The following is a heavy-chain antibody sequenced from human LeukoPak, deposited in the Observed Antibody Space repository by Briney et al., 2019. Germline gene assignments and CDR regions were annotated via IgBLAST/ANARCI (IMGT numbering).Heavy chain of an antibody. D-gene: IGHD5-24*01. Sequence: GGSLRLSCAASGFTFSTFAMIWVRQPPGKGLEWVSSIFPSGGEIHYADSVRGRFTISRDNSKSTLSLQMNSLRAKDTAIYYCATYIQVLLPFESWGQGTLVTVSS. CDR2: IFPSGGEI. CDR3: ATYIQVLLPFES. V-gene: IGHV3-23*01. J-gene: IGHJ4*02. CDR1: GFTFSTFA.